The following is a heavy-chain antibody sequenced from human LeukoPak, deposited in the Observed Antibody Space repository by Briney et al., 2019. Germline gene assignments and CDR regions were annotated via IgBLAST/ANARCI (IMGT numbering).Heavy chain of an antibody. J-gene: IGHJ4*02. CDR1: GGSFSGYY. CDR2: INHSGST. Sequence: PSETLSLTCAVYGGSFSGYYWSWIRQPPGKGLEWIGEINHSGSTNYNPSLKSRVTISVDTSKNHFSLNLSSVTAADTAVYYCARGFKGYTRVVGIVAAPLFDYWGQGTLVTVSS. CDR3: ARGFKGYTRVVGIVAAPLFDY. D-gene: IGHD6-13*01. V-gene: IGHV4-34*01.